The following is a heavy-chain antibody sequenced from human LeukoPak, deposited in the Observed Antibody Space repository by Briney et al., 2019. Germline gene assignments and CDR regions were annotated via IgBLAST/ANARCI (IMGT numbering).Heavy chain of an antibody. Sequence: GGSLRLSCAASGFTFSSYAMSWVRQAPGKGLEWVSAISGSGGSTYYADSVKGRFTISRDNAKNSLYLQINSLRAEDTAVYYCARDRSSGWYLTPGFDPWGQGTLVTVSS. CDR1: GFTFSSYA. CDR2: ISGSGGST. J-gene: IGHJ5*02. V-gene: IGHV3-23*01. D-gene: IGHD6-19*01. CDR3: ARDRSSGWYLTPGFDP.